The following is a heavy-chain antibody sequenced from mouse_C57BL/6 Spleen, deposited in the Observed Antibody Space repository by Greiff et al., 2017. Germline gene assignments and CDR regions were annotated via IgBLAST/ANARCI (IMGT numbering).Heavy chain of an antibody. CDR3: TRDEDSPASYYYGSSFNWYFDV. J-gene: IGHJ1*03. D-gene: IGHD1-1*01. Sequence: EVKLMASGEGLVKPGGSLKLSCAASGFTFSSYAMSWVRQTPETRLEWVAYISSGGDYIYYADTVKGRFTISRDNARNTLYLQMSSLKSEDTAMYYCTRDEDSPASYYYGSSFNWYFDVWGTGTTVTVSS. V-gene: IGHV5-9-1*02. CDR2: ISSGGDYI. CDR1: GFTFSSYA.